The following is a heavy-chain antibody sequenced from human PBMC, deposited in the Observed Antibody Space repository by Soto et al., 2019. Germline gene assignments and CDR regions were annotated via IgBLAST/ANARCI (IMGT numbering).Heavy chain of an antibody. CDR3: ARAMYYDFWSGYYIKPPSYYYGMDV. Sequence: GESLKISCKGSAYSFTSYWIGWVRQMPGKGLEWMGIIYPGDSDTRYSPSFQGQVTISADKSISTAYLQWSSLKASDTAMYYCARAMYYDFWSGYYIKPPSYYYGMDVWGQGTTVTVSS. J-gene: IGHJ6*02. CDR2: IYPGDSDT. D-gene: IGHD3-3*01. V-gene: IGHV5-51*01. CDR1: AYSFTSYW.